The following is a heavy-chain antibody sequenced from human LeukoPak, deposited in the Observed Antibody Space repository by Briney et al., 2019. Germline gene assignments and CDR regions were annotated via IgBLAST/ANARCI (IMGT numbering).Heavy chain of an antibody. CDR3: ARVESSSWDNFDF. Sequence: ASVKVSCKASGGTFRNYAISWVRQAPGQGLEWMGWINPDSGDTNYAQKFQGRVTMARDTSISTAYMELSSLRSDDTAVYYCARVESSSWDNFDFWGQGTLVTVSS. J-gene: IGHJ4*02. CDR2: INPDSGDT. D-gene: IGHD6-13*01. V-gene: IGHV1-2*02. CDR1: GGTFRNYA.